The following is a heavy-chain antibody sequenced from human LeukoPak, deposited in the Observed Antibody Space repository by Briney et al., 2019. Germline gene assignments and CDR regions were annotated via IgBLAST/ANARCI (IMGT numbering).Heavy chain of an antibody. CDR3: ARGPRLDSSGWYYGAFDI. J-gene: IGHJ3*02. Sequence: ASVKVSCKASGYTFTNYALHWVRQAPGQGLECMGWINGGNGYTRHLQKFQDRVTITQDTSANTAYLELSGLRSEDTAVYYCARGPRLDSSGWYYGAFDIWGQGTMVTVS. CDR1: GYTFTNYA. D-gene: IGHD6-19*01. CDR2: INGGNGYT. V-gene: IGHV1-3*01.